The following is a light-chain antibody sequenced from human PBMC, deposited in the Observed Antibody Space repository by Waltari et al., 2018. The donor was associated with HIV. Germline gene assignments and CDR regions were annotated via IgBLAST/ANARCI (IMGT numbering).Light chain of an antibody. Sequence: SVVTQPASVSGFPGQSITISCTGTASDFGYRWYQQHPGKVPKVILFEVDSRASGTPDRFSGSKSGNTASLTISDLRPEDEANYYCSSFTNDFTVVFGGGTKVTVL. CDR2: EVD. CDR3: SSFTNDFTVV. J-gene: IGLJ2*01. V-gene: IGLV2-14*03. CDR1: ASDFGYR.